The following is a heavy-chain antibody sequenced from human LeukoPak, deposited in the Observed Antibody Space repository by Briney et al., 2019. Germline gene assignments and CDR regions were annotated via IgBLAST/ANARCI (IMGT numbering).Heavy chain of an antibody. CDR2: IIPILGIA. V-gene: IGHV1-69*04. D-gene: IGHD6-19*01. Sequence: SVKVSCKASGGTFSSYAISWVRQAPGQGLEWMGRIIPILGIANYAQTFQGRVTITADKSTSTAYMELSSLRSEDTAVYYCARVTAVAGTLLDYWGQGTLVTVSS. CDR3: ARVTAVAGTLLDY. J-gene: IGHJ4*02. CDR1: GGTFSSYA.